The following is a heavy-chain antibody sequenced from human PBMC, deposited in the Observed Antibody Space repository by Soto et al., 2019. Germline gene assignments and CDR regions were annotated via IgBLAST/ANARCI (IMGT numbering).Heavy chain of an antibody. CDR2: IYNTETT. Sequence: QVHLQESGPGLVRPSETLSLTCGVSGGSISNYYWSWIRQSPGKALEWIGYIYNTETTNTNPSLQSRATLSMDTSRNQLSLKLSSVTPADTAVYYCARRGTTGYCSGDTCYSGALDIWGQGTMVTVSS. D-gene: IGHD2-15*01. CDR3: ARRGTTGYCSGDTCYSGALDI. J-gene: IGHJ3*02. CDR1: GGSISNYY. V-gene: IGHV4-59*01.